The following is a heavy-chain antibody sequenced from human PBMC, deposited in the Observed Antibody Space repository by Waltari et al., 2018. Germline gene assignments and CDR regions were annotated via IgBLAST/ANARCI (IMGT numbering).Heavy chain of an antibody. J-gene: IGHJ4*02. CDR3: AKSSGGSLFDY. D-gene: IGHD3-16*01. CDR1: GFTFSSYG. Sequence: QVQLVESGGGVVQPGGSLRLSCAASGFTFSSYGMHWVRQAPGKGLEWVAFIRYDGSNKYYADSVKGRFTISRDNSKNTLYLQMNSLRAEDTVVYYCAKSSGGSLFDYWGQGTLVTVSS. CDR2: IRYDGSNK. V-gene: IGHV3-30*02.